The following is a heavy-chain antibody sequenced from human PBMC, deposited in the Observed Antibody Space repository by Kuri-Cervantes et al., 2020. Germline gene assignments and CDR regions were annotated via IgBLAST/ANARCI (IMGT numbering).Heavy chain of an antibody. D-gene: IGHD3-22*01. Sequence: LSCTVSGGSISSSSYYWGWVRQPPGKGLEWIGSIYYSGSTYCNPSLKSRVTISVDTSKNQFSLKLSSVTAADTAVYYCARAPSYYDSSGYSIFDYWGQGTLVTVSS. CDR1: GGSISSSSYY. CDR3: ARAPSYYDSSGYSIFDY. J-gene: IGHJ4*02. CDR2: IYYSGST. V-gene: IGHV4-39*01.